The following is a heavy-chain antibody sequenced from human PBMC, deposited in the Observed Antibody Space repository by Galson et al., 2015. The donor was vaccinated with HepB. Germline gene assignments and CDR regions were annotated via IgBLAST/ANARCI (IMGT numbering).Heavy chain of an antibody. J-gene: IGHJ6*03. CDR3: AKEYRSVYYYMDV. CDR1: GFTFSSYA. V-gene: IGHV3-23*01. D-gene: IGHD6-19*01. CDR2: ISGSGDST. Sequence: SLRLSCAASGFTFSSYAMSWVRQAPGKGLEWVSVISGSGDSTYYADSVKGRFTISRDNSKNTLYLQMNSLRAEDTAVYYCAKEYRSVYYYMDVWGKGTTVTVSS.